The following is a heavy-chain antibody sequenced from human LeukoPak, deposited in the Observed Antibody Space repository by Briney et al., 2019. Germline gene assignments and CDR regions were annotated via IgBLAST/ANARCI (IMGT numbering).Heavy chain of an antibody. CDR3: AKANWVSNADAVW. CDR1: GFSFRDYA. J-gene: IGHJ4*02. V-gene: IGHV3-23*01. D-gene: IGHD7-27*01. CDR2: LRGNDET. Sequence: GGSLRLSCAASGFSFRDYAMSWVRQAPARGLEWVSSLRGNDETFCADSVKGRFTVSRDSSRNTVYLQLNNLRVEDTAMYYCAKANWVSNADAVWWGQGTLVTVSS.